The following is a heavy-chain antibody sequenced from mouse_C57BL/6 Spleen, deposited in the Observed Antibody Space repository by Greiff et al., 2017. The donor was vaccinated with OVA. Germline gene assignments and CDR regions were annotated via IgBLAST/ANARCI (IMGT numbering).Heavy chain of an antibody. D-gene: IGHD2-1*01. V-gene: IGHV1-64*01. CDR3: AREGDGNFPYFDY. CDR1: GYTFTSYW. J-gene: IGHJ2*01. CDR2: IHPNSGST. Sequence: QVQLQQPGAELVKPGASVKLSCKASGYTFTSYWMHWVKQRPGQGLEWIGMIHPNSGSTNYNEKFKSKATLTVDKSSSTAYMQLSSLTSEDSAVYYCAREGDGNFPYFDYWGQGTTLTVSS.